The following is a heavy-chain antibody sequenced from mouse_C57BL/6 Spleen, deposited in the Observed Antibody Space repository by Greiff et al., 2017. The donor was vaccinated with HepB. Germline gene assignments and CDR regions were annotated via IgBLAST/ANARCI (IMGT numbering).Heavy chain of an antibody. Sequence: EVQLQQSGPGLVKPSQSLSLTCSVTGYSITSGYYWNWIRQFPGNKLEWMGYISYDGSNNYNPSLKNRISITRDTSKNQFFLKLNSVTTEDTATYYCASGGRSGLDYWGQGTTLTVSS. V-gene: IGHV3-6*01. J-gene: IGHJ2*01. CDR3: ASGGRSGLDY. CDR2: ISYDGSN. D-gene: IGHD3-2*02. CDR1: GYSITSGYY.